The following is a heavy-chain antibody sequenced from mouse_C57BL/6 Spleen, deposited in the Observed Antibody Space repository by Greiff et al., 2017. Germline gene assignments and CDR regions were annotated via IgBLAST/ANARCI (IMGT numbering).Heavy chain of an antibody. Sequence: QVQLQQSGAELVRPGTSVTVSCKASGYAFTNYLIEWVKQRPGQGLEWIGVINPGSGGTNYNEKFKGKATLTADKSSSTAYMQLSSLTSEDSAVYFCASPGSSFFYAMDYWGQGTSVTVSS. CDR2: INPGSGGT. J-gene: IGHJ4*01. CDR3: ASPGSSFFYAMDY. CDR1: GYAFTNYL. V-gene: IGHV1-54*01. D-gene: IGHD1-1*01.